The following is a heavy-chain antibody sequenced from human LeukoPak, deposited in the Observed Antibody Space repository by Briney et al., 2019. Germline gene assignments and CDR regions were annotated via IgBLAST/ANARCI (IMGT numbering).Heavy chain of an antibody. CDR3: AKSGYCSSSSCPRVYFYYYMDV. CDR1: GFTFTTYA. V-gene: IGHV3-23*01. J-gene: IGHJ6*03. CDR2: VSGSGRST. Sequence: GGSLRLSCAASGFTFTTYAMSWVRQAPGKRLEWVSAVSGSGRSTYYAESVKGRFTISRDNSKNTLYLHMTSLRAEDTAVYYCAKSGYCSSSSCPRVYFYYYMDVWGKGTKVTVSS. D-gene: IGHD2-2*01.